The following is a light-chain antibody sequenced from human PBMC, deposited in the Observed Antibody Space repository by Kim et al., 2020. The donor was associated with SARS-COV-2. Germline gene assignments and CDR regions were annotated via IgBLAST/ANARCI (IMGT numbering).Light chain of an antibody. Sequence: SSELTQDPAVSVALGQTVRITCQGDSLRIYYATWYQQKPGQAPVLVIYGKNNRPSGIPDRFSGSSSGNTASLTITGAQAEEEADYYCHSRDSSGNGLLGG. V-gene: IGLV3-19*01. CDR2: GKN. J-gene: IGLJ2*01. CDR3: HSRDSSGNGL. CDR1: SLRIYY.